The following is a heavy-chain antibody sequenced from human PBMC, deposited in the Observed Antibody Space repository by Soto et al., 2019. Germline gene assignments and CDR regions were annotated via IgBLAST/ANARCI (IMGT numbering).Heavy chain of an antibody. CDR1: GYTFTSYA. Sequence: QVQLVQSGAEVKKPGASVKVSCKASGYTFTSYAMHWVRQAPGQRLEWMGWINAGNGNTKYSQKFQGRVTITRDTSASTAYMELSSLRSEDTAVYYCARVDEGGYDYIWGSYRYTSDYWGQGTLVTVSS. V-gene: IGHV1-3*01. J-gene: IGHJ4*02. D-gene: IGHD3-16*02. CDR3: ARVDEGGYDYIWGSYRYTSDY. CDR2: INAGNGNT.